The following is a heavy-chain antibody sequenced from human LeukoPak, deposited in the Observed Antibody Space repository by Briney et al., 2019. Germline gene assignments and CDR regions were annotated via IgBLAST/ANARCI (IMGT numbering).Heavy chain of an antibody. J-gene: IGHJ5*02. CDR2: IYYSGST. V-gene: IGHV4-39*01. CDR1: GGSITSTSFY. Sequence: SETLSLTCTVSGGSITSTSFYWGWIRQPPGKGLAWLGSIYYSGSTYDNPSLKSRVTISVDRSKNQFSLKLSSVTAADTAVYYCARLYHDSRGYYWFDRWGQGTLVTVSS. D-gene: IGHD3-22*01. CDR3: ARLYHDSRGYYWFDR.